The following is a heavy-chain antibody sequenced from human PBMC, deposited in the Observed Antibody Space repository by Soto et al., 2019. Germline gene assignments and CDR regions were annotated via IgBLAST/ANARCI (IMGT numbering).Heavy chain of an antibody. CDR3: ANEIRITMVRGVIYCFDT. Sequence: SATLSLTCTVCGGSISSGDYYWSWIRQPPGKCLEWIGYIYYSGSTYYNPSLKSRVTISVDTAKNQFSLKLSSVTAADTAVYYGANEIRITMVRGVIYCFDTWAEGTLVTVSS. D-gene: IGHD3-10*01. J-gene: IGHJ5*02. CDR1: GGSISSGDYY. CDR2: IYYSGST. V-gene: IGHV4-30-4*01.